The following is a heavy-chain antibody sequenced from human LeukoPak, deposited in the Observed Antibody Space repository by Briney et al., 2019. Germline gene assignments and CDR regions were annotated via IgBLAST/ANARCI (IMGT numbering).Heavy chain of an antibody. CDR2: INPNSGGT. J-gene: IGHJ3*02. V-gene: IGHV1-2*02. D-gene: IGHD2-15*01. Sequence: GASVKVSYKASVYTFTGYYMHWVRQAPGQGLEWMGWINPNSGGTNYAQKFQGRVTMTRDTSISTAYMELSRLRSDDTAVYYCARDLTKVVASAFDIWGQGTMVTASS. CDR1: VYTFTGYY. CDR3: ARDLTKVVASAFDI.